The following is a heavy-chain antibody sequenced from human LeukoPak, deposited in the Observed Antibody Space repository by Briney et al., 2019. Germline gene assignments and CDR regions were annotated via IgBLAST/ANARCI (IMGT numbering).Heavy chain of an antibody. D-gene: IGHD2-2*01. CDR3: AREGVDIVVVPAYYYMDV. V-gene: IGHV4-61*02. Sequence: PSETLSLTCTVSGGSISSGSYYWSWIRQPAGKGLEWIGRIYTSGSTNYNPSLKSRVTMSVDTSKNQFSLKLSSVTAADTAVYYCAREGVDIVVVPAYYYMDVWGKGTTVTVSS. CDR1: GGSISSGSYY. J-gene: IGHJ6*03. CDR2: IYTSGST.